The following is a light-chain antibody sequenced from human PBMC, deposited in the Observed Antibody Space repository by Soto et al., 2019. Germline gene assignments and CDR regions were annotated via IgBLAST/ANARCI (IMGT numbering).Light chain of an antibody. CDR2: DVS. CDR3: CSYAGIYTFEGV. Sequence: QSALTQPRSVSGSPGQSVTISCTGTSSDVGGYNYVSWYQQHPGKAPKLMIYDVSKRPSGVPDRFSGSKSGNTASLTISGLQAEDEADYYCCSYAGIYTFEGVFGGGTKLTVL. J-gene: IGLJ2*01. CDR1: SSDVGGYNY. V-gene: IGLV2-11*01.